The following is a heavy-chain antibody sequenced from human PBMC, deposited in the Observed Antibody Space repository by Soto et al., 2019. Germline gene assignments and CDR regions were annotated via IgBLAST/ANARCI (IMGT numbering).Heavy chain of an antibody. D-gene: IGHD2-2*01. CDR3: ASSRHCISTSCPPSSFGYYYYGMDV. V-gene: IGHV1-69*12. J-gene: IGHJ6*02. CDR2: IIPIFGTA. CDR1: GGTFSSYA. Sequence: QVQLVQSGAEVKKPGSSVKVSCKASGGTFSSYAISWVRQAPGQGLEWMGGIIPIFGTANYAQKFQGRVTITADESTSTAYMELSSLRSEDTAVYYCASSRHCISTSCPPSSFGYYYYGMDVWGQGTTVTVSS.